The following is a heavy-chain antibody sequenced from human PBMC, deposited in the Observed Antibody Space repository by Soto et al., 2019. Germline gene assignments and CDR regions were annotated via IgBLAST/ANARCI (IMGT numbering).Heavy chain of an antibody. D-gene: IGHD3-3*01. Sequence: GGSLRHSCAASGFTFSSYAMHWVRQAPGKGLEWVAVISYDGSNKYYADSVKGRFTISRDNSKNTLYLQMNRLRAEDTAVYYCARGITWVGLVIPYYGMDLWGHGTTVTVS. J-gene: IGHJ6*02. CDR2: ISYDGSNK. CDR3: ARGITWVGLVIPYYGMDL. V-gene: IGHV3-30-3*01. CDR1: GFTFSSYA.